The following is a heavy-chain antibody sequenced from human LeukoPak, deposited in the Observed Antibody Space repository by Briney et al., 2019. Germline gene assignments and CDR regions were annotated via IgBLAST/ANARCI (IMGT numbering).Heavy chain of an antibody. Sequence: PGGSLRLSCAASGLTFDDYAMHWVRQAPGKGLEWVSLISGDGGSTYYADSVKGRFTISRDNSKNSLYLQMSSLRTEDTALYYCAKDIRYDFWSGRPDIWGQGTMVTVSS. CDR3: AKDIRYDFWSGRPDI. J-gene: IGHJ3*02. D-gene: IGHD3-3*01. V-gene: IGHV3-43*02. CDR1: GLTFDDYA. CDR2: ISGDGGST.